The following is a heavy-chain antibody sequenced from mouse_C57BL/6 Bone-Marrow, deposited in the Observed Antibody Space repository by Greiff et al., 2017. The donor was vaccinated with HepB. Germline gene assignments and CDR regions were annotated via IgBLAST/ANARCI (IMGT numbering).Heavy chain of an antibody. CDR2: IHPNSGST. D-gene: IGHD2-4*01. CDR3: ALYDYNWYFDV. CDR1: GYTFTSYW. J-gene: IGHJ1*03. Sequence: QVQLKQPGAELVKPGASVKLSCKASGYTFTSYWMHWVKQRPGQGLEWIGMIHPNSGSTNYNEKFKSKATLTVDKSSSTAYMQLSSLTSEDSAVYYCALYDYNWYFDVWGTGTTVTVSS. V-gene: IGHV1-64*01.